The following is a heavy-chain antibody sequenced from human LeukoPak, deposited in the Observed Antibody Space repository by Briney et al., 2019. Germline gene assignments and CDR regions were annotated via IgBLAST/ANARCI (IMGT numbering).Heavy chain of an antibody. CDR2: ISYDGSNK. Sequence: GGSLRLSCAASGFTFSSYAMHWVRQAPGKGLEWVAVISYDGSNKYYADSVKGRFTISRDNAKNSLYLQMNSLRAEDTAVYYCARDLRGSGYFWYYSMDVWGQGTTVTVSS. D-gene: IGHD3-3*01. CDR1: GFTFSSYA. V-gene: IGHV3-30-3*01. J-gene: IGHJ6*02. CDR3: ARDLRGSGYFWYYSMDV.